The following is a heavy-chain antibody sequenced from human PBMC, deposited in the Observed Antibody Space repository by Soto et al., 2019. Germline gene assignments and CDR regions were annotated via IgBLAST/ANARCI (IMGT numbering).Heavy chain of an antibody. CDR2: IYYSGST. J-gene: IGHJ4*02. CDR1: GGSVSSGSYY. Sequence: QVQLQESGPGLVKPSETLSLTCTVSGGSVSSGSYYWSWIRQPPGKGLEWIGYIYYSGSTNYNPSLKSRVTISVDTSKNQFSLKLSSVTASDTAVYYCARGLVPAADFDYWGQGTLFTVSS. CDR3: ARGLVPAADFDY. D-gene: IGHD2-2*01. V-gene: IGHV4-61*01.